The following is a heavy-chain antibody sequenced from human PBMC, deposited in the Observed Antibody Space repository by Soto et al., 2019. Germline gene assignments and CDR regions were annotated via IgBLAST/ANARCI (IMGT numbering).Heavy chain of an antibody. Sequence: GGSLRLSCAASGFTFSDYYMSWIRQAPGTGLEWVSYIGSSDNIIYYADSVKGRFTISRDNAKNSLYLQMNSLRAEDTAVYYCARDLGYYESSGYFDYWGQGTLVTVSS. CDR2: IGSSDNII. CDR3: ARDLGYYESSGYFDY. D-gene: IGHD3-22*01. J-gene: IGHJ4*02. V-gene: IGHV3-11*01. CDR1: GFTFSDYY.